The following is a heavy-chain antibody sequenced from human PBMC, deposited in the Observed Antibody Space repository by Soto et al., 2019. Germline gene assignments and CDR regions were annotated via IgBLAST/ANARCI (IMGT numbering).Heavy chain of an antibody. Sequence: GASVKVSCKASGGTFSSYTISWVRQAPGQGLEWMGRIIPILGIANYAQKFQGRVTITADKSTSTAYMELSSLRSEDTAVYYCARGHSSSWSNYWGQGTLVTVSS. D-gene: IGHD6-13*01. CDR1: GGTFSSYT. V-gene: IGHV1-69*02. CDR2: IIPILGIA. CDR3: ARGHSSSWSNY. J-gene: IGHJ4*02.